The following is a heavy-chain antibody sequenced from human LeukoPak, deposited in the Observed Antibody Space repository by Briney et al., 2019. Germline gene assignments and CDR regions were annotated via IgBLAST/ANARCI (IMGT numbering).Heavy chain of an antibody. CDR1: GFTFSSYG. V-gene: IGHV3-30*02. Sequence: GGSLRLSCAASGFTFSSYGMHWVRQAPGKGLEWVAVIWYDGSNKYYADSVKGRFTFSRDNSKNTLYLQMNSLRAEDTAVYYCAKGNDIGGYYYPHFDYWGQGTLVTVSS. CDR2: IWYDGSNK. D-gene: IGHD3-22*01. J-gene: IGHJ4*02. CDR3: AKGNDIGGYYYPHFDY.